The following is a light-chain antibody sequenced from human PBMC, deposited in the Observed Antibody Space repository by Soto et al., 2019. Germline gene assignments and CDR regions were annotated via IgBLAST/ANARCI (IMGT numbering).Light chain of an antibody. J-gene: IGKJ3*01. Sequence: ESVLTQSPGTLSMSPGERATLSCRARQSVSSSSSAWYQQKPGQAPRLLIYGGSSRATGIPDRFSGSGSGTDFTLTISRLEPEDFAVYYCQQYGSSPFTFGPGTKVDIK. CDR2: GGS. V-gene: IGKV3-20*01. CDR1: QSVSSSS. CDR3: QQYGSSPFT.